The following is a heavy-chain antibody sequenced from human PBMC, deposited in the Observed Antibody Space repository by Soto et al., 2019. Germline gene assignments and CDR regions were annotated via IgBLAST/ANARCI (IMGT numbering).Heavy chain of an antibody. V-gene: IGHV3-53*01. CDR1: GFTVSSNY. D-gene: IGHD3-10*01. CDR2: IYSGGST. J-gene: IGHJ4*02. Sequence: TGGSLRLSCAASGFTVSSNYMSWVRQAPGKGLEWVSVIYSGGSTYYADSVKGRFTISRDNSKNTLYLQMNNLRAEDTAVYYCARGGGFGGLSHGPFDYWGKGPLVTVSS. CDR3: ARGGGFGGLSHGPFDY.